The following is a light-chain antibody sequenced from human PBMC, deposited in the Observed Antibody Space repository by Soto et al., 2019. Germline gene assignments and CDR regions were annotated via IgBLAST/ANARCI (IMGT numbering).Light chain of an antibody. V-gene: IGKV3-20*01. CDR2: GAS. Sequence: EIVLTQSPGTLSLSPGERATLSCRASQRVSSFNLAWYQQKPGQAPRLLIYGASSRATGIPDRFSGSGSGTDFTLTVSRLEPEDFAVYYCQKYGTSPGTCGGGTKVDIK. CDR3: QKYGTSPGT. CDR1: QRVSSFN. J-gene: IGKJ4*01.